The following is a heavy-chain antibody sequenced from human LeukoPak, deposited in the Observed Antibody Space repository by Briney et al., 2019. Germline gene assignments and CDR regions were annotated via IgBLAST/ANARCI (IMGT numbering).Heavy chain of an antibody. CDR3: ARPGLLWFGELLYDRVDSHWFDP. CDR2: IYYSGST. V-gene: IGHV4-39*01. Sequence: PSETLSLTCTVSGGSISSSSYYWGWIRQPPGKGLEWIGSIYYSGSTYYNPSLKSRVTISVDTSKNQFSLKLSSVTAADTAVYYCARPGLLWFGELLYDRVDSHWFDPWGQGTLVTVSS. J-gene: IGHJ5*02. D-gene: IGHD3-10*01. CDR1: GGSISSSSYY.